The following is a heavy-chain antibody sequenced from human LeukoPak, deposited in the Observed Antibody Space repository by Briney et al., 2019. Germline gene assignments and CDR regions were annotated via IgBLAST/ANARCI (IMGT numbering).Heavy chain of an antibody. CDR2: IYYSGST. CDR1: GGSISSSSFN. Sequence: PSETLSLTCTVSGGSISSSSFNWGWLRQPPGKGLEWIGSIYYSGSTYYNPSLKSRVTISVDTSRNQFSLKLNSVAAADTAVYYCARHASSPAMLQSEQIDYWGQGTLVTVSS. V-gene: IGHV4-39*01. CDR3: ARHASSPAMLQSEQIDY. D-gene: IGHD1/OR15-1a*01. J-gene: IGHJ4*02.